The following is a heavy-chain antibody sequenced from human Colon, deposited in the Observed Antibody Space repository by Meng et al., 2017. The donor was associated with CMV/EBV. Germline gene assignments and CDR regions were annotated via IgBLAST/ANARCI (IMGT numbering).Heavy chain of an antibody. Sequence: GSLRLSCIVSGGSIRTTSSYWGWIRQSPGKGLEWIASIFYSATTNYNPSLRSRVSISVEASKNQFSLRLSSVTDADTAIYYCARHETYYDYGDYVPQYYFDNWGQGTLVTVSS. CDR1: GGSIRTTSSY. V-gene: IGHV4-39*01. J-gene: IGHJ4*02. D-gene: IGHD4-17*01. CDR2: IFYSATT. CDR3: ARHETYYDYGDYVPQYYFDN.